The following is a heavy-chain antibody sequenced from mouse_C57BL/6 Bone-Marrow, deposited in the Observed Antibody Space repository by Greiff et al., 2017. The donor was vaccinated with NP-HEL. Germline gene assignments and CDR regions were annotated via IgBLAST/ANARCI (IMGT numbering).Heavy chain of an antibody. CDR1: GYTFTDYY. D-gene: IGHD1-1*02. CDR3: ARSGGYGGSPFAY. CDR2: IFPGGGST. J-gene: IGHJ3*01. Sequence: VKLQQSGPGLVKPGASVTISCKASGYTFTDYYINWVKQRPGQGLEWIGWIFPGGGSTYYNEKFKGKATLTVDKSSSTAYMLLSSLTPEDSAVYFCARSGGYGGSPFAYWGQGTLVTVSA. V-gene: IGHV1-75*01.